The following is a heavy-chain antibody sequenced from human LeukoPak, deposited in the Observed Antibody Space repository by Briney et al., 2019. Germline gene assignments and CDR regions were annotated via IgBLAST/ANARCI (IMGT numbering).Heavy chain of an antibody. CDR2: INPKNGGT. D-gene: IGHD5-24*01. V-gene: IGHV1-2*02. CDR3: ARSRDGYKVDY. Sequence: GASVKVSCKASTYIFTDYYMHWMRQAPGPGLEWMGWINPKNGGTGFAQKFQGGVTMTRDTSISTAYMELSSLRSDDTAVYYCARSRDGYKVDYWGQGTLVTVSS. CDR1: TYIFTDYY. J-gene: IGHJ4*02.